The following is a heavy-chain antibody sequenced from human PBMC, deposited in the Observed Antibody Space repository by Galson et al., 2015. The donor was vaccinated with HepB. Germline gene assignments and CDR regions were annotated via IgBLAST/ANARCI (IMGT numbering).Heavy chain of an antibody. CDR1: GFTFGDYA. J-gene: IGHJ4*02. CDR3: TRAEDLWDTAILFDY. V-gene: IGHV3-49*04. D-gene: IGHD5-18*01. CDR2: IRSKAYGGTT. Sequence: SLRLSCAASGFTFGDYAMSWVRQAPGKGLEWVGFIRSKAYGGTTEYAASVKGRFTISRDDSKSIAYLQMDSLKTEDTAVYYCTRAEDLWDTAILFDYLGQGTLVTVSS.